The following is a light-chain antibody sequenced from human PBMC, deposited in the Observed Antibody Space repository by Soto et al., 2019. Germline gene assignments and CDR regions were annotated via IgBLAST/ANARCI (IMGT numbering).Light chain of an antibody. Sequence: DIQMTQYPSSLSASVGDRVAITCRASHNINTYLNWYQQRPGKAPRLLIYAASGVQGGVPSRFSGSGSGTDFTLTISSLQPEDFATYYCQLSDSSLTFGQGTRLEI. J-gene: IGKJ5*01. CDR2: AAS. V-gene: IGKV1-39*01. CDR3: QLSDSSLT. CDR1: HNINTY.